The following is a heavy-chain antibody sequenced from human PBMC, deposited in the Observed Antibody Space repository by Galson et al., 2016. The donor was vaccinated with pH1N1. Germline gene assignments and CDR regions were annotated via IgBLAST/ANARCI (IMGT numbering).Heavy chain of an antibody. V-gene: IGHV1-46*01. J-gene: IGHJ4*02. Sequence: SVKVSCKASGYIFTSYYIHWVRQAHGQGLEWLGVIDPRGGTTYAQKFHGRVTMTSDTSTNTVSLELSSLKSDDTAVYFCARDLARQHDSWGQGTLVTVSS. CDR3: ARDLARQHDS. CDR1: GYIFTSYY. CDR2: IDPRGGT.